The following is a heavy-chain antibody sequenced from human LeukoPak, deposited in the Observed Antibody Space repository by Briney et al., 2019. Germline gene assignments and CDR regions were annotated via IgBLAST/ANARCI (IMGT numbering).Heavy chain of an antibody. J-gene: IGHJ4*02. D-gene: IGHD6-19*01. CDR2: ISYDGSNK. CDR3: ARGPPSPPVAGVFYFDY. Sequence: PGGSLRLSCAASGFTFSSYAMSWVRQAPGKGLEWVAVISYDGSNKYYADSVKGRFTISRDNSKNTLYLQMNSLRAEDTAVYYCARGPPSPPVAGVFYFDYWGQGTLVTVSS. V-gene: IGHV3-30-3*01. CDR1: GFTFSSYA.